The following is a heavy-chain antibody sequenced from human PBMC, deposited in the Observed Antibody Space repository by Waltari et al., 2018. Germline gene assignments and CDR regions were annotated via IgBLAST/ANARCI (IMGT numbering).Heavy chain of an antibody. D-gene: IGHD1-26*01. Sequence: QVQLQESGPGLVKPSETLSLTCAVSGYSISSGYYWGWIRQPPGKGLEWIGSIYHSGSTYYNPSLKRRVTISVDTSKTQFSLKLGSVTAADTAVYYCARQLVGATTALAYWGQGTLVTVSS. CDR2: IYHSGST. V-gene: IGHV4-38-2*01. CDR3: ARQLVGATTALAY. CDR1: GYSISSGYY. J-gene: IGHJ4*02.